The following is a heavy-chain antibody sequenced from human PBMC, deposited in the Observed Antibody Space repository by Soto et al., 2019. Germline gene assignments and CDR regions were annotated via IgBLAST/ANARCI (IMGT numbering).Heavy chain of an antibody. CDR1: GGSISPYY. J-gene: IGHJ6*03. CDR3: ARKGAAASYAHYYMDV. V-gene: IGHV4-59*01. CDR2: VYYSGNT. Sequence: PSETLSLTCTVSGGSISPYYWSWIRQPPGKGLEWIGYVYYSGNTNYNPSLESRVTISVDTSRNRFSLNLTSATAADTAVYYCARKGAAASYAHYYMDVRGRRTAVTFSS. D-gene: IGHD6-13*01.